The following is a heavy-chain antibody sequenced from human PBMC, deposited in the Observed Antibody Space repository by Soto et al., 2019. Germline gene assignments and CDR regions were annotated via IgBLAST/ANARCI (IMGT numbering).Heavy chain of an antibody. V-gene: IGHV3-23*01. CDR1: GFTFSSYA. Sequence: PGGSLRLSCAASGFTFSSYAMSWVRQAPGKGLEWVSAISGSGGSTYYADSVKGRFTISRDNSKNTLYLQMNSLRAEDTAVYYCAKDRLWSGYSGSLPLSHYWGQGTLVTVSS. D-gene: IGHD3-3*01. CDR2: ISGSGGST. CDR3: AKDRLWSGYSGSLPLSHY. J-gene: IGHJ4*02.